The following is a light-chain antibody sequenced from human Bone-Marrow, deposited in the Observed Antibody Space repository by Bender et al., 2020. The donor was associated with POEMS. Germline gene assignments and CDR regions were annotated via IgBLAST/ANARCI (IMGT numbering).Light chain of an antibody. J-gene: IGLJ1*01. V-gene: IGLV2-23*02. Sequence: QSALTQPASVSGSPGQSITISCTGTISDVGSYNLVSWYQQHPGKAPKLLIYEDLERPSRVYSRLSAPTSGNTASQTISGLQAEGEADYYCCSYATTNTFVFGPGTKVTVL. CDR1: ISDVGSYNL. CDR3: CSYATTNTFV. CDR2: EDL.